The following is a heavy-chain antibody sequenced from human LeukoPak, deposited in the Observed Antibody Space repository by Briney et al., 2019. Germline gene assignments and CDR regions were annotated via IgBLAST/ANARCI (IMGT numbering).Heavy chain of an antibody. D-gene: IGHD5-12*01. CDR3: TTDSGRGLSYYYAMDV. V-gene: IGHV3-15*01. CDR2: IKSKTDGGTT. CDR1: GFTFSNAW. J-gene: IGHJ6*02. Sequence: GGSLRLSCAASGFTFSNAWMSWVRQAPGKGLEWVGRIKSKTDGGTTDYAAPVKGRFTISRDDSKNTLYLQMNSLKTEDTAVYYCTTDSGRGLSYYYAMDVWGQGTTVTVSS.